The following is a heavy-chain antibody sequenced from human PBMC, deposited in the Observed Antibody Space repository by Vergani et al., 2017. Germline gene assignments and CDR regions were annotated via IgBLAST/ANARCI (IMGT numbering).Heavy chain of an antibody. J-gene: IGHJ4*02. CDR3: ARDTGIVGAPDY. CDR2: INHSGST. D-gene: IGHD1-26*01. V-gene: IGHV4-34*01. CDR1: GGSFSGYY. Sequence: QVQLQQWGAGLLKPSETLSLTCAVYGGSFSGYYWSWIRQPPGKGLEWIGEINHSGSTNYNPSLKSRVTISGDTSKNQFSLKLSSVTAADTAVYYCARDTGIVGAPDYWGQGTLVTVSS.